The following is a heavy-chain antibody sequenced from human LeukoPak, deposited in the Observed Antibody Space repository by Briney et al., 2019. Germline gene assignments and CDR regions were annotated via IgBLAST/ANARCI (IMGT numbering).Heavy chain of an antibody. V-gene: IGHV1-69*01. D-gene: IGHD3-9*01. Sequence: GSSEKVSCKASGGTFSSYAISWVRQAPGQGLDWMGGIIPIFGTANYAQKFQGRVTITADESTSTAYMELSSLRSEDTAVYFFSRQKTEYDILTGYQGKYYFDYWGQGTLVTVSS. CDR2: IIPIFGTA. CDR1: GGTFSSYA. J-gene: IGHJ4*02. CDR3: SRQKTEYDILTGYQGKYYFDY.